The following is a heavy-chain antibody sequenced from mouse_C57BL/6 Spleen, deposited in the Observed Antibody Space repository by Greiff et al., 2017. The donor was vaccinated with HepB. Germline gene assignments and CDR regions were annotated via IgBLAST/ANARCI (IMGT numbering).Heavy chain of an antibody. CDR3: TRTGAYYSKAWFAY. CDR2: IDPETGGT. J-gene: IGHJ3*01. V-gene: IGHV1-15*01. Sequence: QVQLQQSGAELVRPGASVTLSCKASGYTFTAYEMHWVKQTPVHGLEWIGAIDPETGGTAYNQKFKGKAILTADKSSSTAYMELRSLTSEDSAVYYCTRTGAYYSKAWFAYWGQGTLVTVSA. CDR1: GYTFTAYE. D-gene: IGHD2-5*01.